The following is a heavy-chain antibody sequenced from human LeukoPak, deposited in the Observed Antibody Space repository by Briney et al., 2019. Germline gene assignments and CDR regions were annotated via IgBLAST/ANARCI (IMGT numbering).Heavy chain of an antibody. CDR3: AKVLTRTWWFDP. CDR2: ISGSGGST. Sequence: GGSLRLSCAASRFTFSHYALSWVRQAPGKGLEWVSAISGSGGSTYYADSVKGRFTISRDNSKNTLYLQMNSLRAEDTAVYYCAKVLTRTWWFDPWGQGTLVTVSS. V-gene: IGHV3-23*01. D-gene: IGHD1-14*01. CDR1: RFTFSHYA. J-gene: IGHJ5*02.